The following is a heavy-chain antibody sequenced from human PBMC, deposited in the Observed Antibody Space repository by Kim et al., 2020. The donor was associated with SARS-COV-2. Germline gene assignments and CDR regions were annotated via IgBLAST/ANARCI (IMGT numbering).Heavy chain of an antibody. CDR2: ISTHGNLI. CDR1: GFTLSDYY. V-gene: IGHV3-11*01. Sequence: GGSLRLSCAASGFTLSDYYITWIRRAPGEGLEWISYISTHGNLINYADSVKGRFTISRDKAKNSLYLQMNSLRAEDTAVYYCARFAYSSSWYLDYWGQGTLVTVSS. D-gene: IGHD6-13*01. J-gene: IGHJ4*02. CDR3: ARFAYSSSWYLDY.